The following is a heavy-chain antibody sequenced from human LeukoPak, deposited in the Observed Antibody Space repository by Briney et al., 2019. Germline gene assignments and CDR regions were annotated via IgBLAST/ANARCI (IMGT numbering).Heavy chain of an antibody. CDR2: SNPNSGGT. CDR3: ARDDLGYCSGGSCYDYYYYGMDV. D-gene: IGHD2-15*01. J-gene: IGHJ6*02. CDR1: GYTFTGYY. Sequence: ASVKLSCKASGYTFTGYYMHWVRQAPGQGLEWMGWSNPNSGGTNYAKKFQGRLTMTRVTSLSTASMELSRLRSDDTAVYYCARDDLGYCSGGSCYDYYYYGMDVWGQATTVTVSS. V-gene: IGHV1-2*02.